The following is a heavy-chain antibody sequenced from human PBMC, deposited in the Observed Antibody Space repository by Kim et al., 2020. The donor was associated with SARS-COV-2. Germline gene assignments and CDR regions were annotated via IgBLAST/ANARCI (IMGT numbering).Heavy chain of an antibody. Sequence: ASVKVSCKASGYTFDTYSLYWVRQAPGQRFEWMGWINGGNGNTRCSQNFQGRVTITRDTSATTAYMELSSLTSKDPAVYYCAREGSGSYDWFDPWGQGTLVTVSS. D-gene: IGHD3-10*01. CDR3: AREGSGSYDWFDP. V-gene: IGHV1-3*01. CDR1: GYTFDTYS. CDR2: INGGNGNT. J-gene: IGHJ5*02.